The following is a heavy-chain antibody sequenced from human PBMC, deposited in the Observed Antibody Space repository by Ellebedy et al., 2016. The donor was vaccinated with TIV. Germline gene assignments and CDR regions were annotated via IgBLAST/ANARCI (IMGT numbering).Heavy chain of an antibody. D-gene: IGHD4-17*01. CDR1: GYTFTGDY. CDR2: INPNSGGT. Sequence: ASVTVSCXASGYTFTGDYMHWVRQAPGQGLEWMGWINPNSGGTNYAQKFQERVTITRDMSTSTAYMELSSLRSEDTAVYYCAAEPPATVTTLGYYGMDVWGQGTTVTVSS. CDR3: AAEPPATVTTLGYYGMDV. J-gene: IGHJ6*02. V-gene: IGHV1-2*02.